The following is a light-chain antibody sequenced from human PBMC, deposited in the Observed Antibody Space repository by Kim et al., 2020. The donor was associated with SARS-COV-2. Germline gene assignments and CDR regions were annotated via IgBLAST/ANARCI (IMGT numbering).Light chain of an antibody. Sequence: VYPGQTASITCSGDNLGDKYACWYQQNPGQSPVLVIYQDNKRPSGIPERFSGSNSGNTATLTISGTQAMDEADYYCQAWDSSTVVFGGGTQLTVL. V-gene: IGLV3-1*01. J-gene: IGLJ2*01. CDR3: QAWDSSTVV. CDR1: NLGDKY. CDR2: QDN.